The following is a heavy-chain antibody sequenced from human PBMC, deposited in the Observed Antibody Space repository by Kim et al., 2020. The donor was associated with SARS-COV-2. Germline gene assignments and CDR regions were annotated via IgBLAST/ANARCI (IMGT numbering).Heavy chain of an antibody. CDR2: INAGNGNT. CDR3: ARGFDVGYYYGLGRLDV. D-gene: IGHD3-10*01. Sequence: ASVKVSCKASGYTFTSYAMHWVRQAPGQRLEWMGWINAGNGNTKYSQKFQGRVTITRDTSASTAYMELSSLRSEDTAVYYCARGFDVGYYYGLGRLDVWGQGTTVTVSS. CDR1: GYTFTSYA. V-gene: IGHV1-3*01. J-gene: IGHJ6*02.